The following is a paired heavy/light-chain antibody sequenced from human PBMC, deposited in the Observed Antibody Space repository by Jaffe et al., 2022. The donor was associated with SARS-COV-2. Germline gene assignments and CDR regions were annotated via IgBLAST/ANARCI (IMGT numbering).Light chain of an antibody. CDR2: SNN. Sequence: QSVLSQSPSASGTPGQRVTISCSGTGSNIGSNPVDWYQQLPGTAPKLLIYSNNLRPSGVPDRFSGSKSGSSASLAISGLQSEDEADYYCAAWDNSLNGWVFGGGTKLTVL. J-gene: IGLJ3*02. V-gene: IGLV1-44*01. CDR1: GSNIGSNP. CDR3: AAWDNSLNGWV.
Heavy chain of an antibody. J-gene: IGHJ6*02. CDR2: IYSGGST. CDR1: GFTVSTNH. CDR3: ARTIFGVYYYGMDV. Sequence: EMQLVESGGGLVQPGGSLRLSCAASGFTVSTNHINWVRQAPGKGLEWVSLIYSGGSTNYADSVKGRFTISRENSKNTLYLQMNSLRAEDTAVYYCARTIFGVYYYGMDVWGQGTTVTVSS. D-gene: IGHD3-3*01. V-gene: IGHV3-66*02.